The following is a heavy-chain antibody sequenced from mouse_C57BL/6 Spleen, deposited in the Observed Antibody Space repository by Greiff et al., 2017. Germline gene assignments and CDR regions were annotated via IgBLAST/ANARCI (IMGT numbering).Heavy chain of an antibody. Sequence: EVQVVESGPGLVKPSQSLSLTCSVTGYSITSGYYWNWIRQFPGNKLEWMGYISYDGSNNYNPSLKNRISITRDTSENQFFLKLNSVTTEDTATYYCAREVTVVEGDFDYWGQGTTRTVSS. J-gene: IGHJ2*01. D-gene: IGHD1-1*01. CDR1: GYSITSGYY. CDR2: ISYDGSN. CDR3: AREVTVVEGDFDY. V-gene: IGHV3-6*01.